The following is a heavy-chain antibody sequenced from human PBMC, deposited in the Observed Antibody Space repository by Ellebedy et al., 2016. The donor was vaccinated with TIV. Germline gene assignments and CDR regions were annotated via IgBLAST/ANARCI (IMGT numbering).Heavy chain of an antibody. D-gene: IGHD3-9*01. CDR1: GGTFSSFA. CDR2: NIPVFGTT. V-gene: IGHV1-69*13. Sequence: AASVKVSCKASGGTFSSFAINWVRQAPGQGLEWMGGNIPVFGTTNYAQRFQGRLTITADESTSTAHMELTSLRSEDTAVYYCARVAAHDYDVFFYGMDVWGQGTTVTVSS. CDR3: ARVAAHDYDVFFYGMDV. J-gene: IGHJ6*02.